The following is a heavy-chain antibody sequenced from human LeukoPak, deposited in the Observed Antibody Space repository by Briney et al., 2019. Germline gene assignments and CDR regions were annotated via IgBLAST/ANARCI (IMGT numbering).Heavy chain of an antibody. CDR1: VFTLSSYA. J-gene: IGHJ4*02. V-gene: IGHV3-30*04. D-gene: IGHD3-22*01. CDR3: GRDQIAADLYDN. Sequence: SLRLSCPPSVFTLSSYALHWVLQAPAPGLEAGAVISYDGRDKYYADSVKGRFTIYRDNAKNTLYVQMNSPRAEDTAVYYCGRDQIAADLYDNWGQGKRVTVSS. CDR2: ISYDGRDK.